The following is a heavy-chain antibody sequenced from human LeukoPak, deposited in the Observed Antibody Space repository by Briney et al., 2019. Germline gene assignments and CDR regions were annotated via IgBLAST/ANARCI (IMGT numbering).Heavy chain of an antibody. Sequence: ASVKVSCKASGYTFTSYDINSVRQATGQGLEWMGWMNPNSGNTGYAQKFQGRVTMTRNTSISTAYMELSSLRSEDTAVYYCARVEGQIFGVVIGPNWFDPWGQGTLVTVSS. D-gene: IGHD3-3*01. CDR2: MNPNSGNT. CDR3: ARVEGQIFGVVIGPNWFDP. J-gene: IGHJ5*02. V-gene: IGHV1-8*01. CDR1: GYTFTSYD.